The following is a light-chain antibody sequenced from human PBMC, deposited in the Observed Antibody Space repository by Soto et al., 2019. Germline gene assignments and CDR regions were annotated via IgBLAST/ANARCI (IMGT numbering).Light chain of an antibody. Sequence: EIVLTQSPATLSLSPGERATLSCRASQSIITNYLAWYRQKPGQAPRLLIYAASSRATGIPDRFSGSGSGTDFTLTISSLQSEDFAVYYCQQYNSWPPITFGQGTRLEIK. V-gene: IGKV3-20*01. CDR2: AAS. J-gene: IGKJ5*01. CDR1: QSIITNY. CDR3: QQYNSWPPIT.